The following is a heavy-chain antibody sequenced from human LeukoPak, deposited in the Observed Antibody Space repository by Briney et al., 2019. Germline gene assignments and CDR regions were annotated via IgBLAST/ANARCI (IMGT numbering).Heavy chain of an antibody. CDR2: INYKTNSGTA. D-gene: IGHD3-3*01. J-gene: IGHJ4*02. V-gene: IGHV3-15*01. CDR3: TTDHRTIYGVVFPDY. CDR1: GFTFSSYA. Sequence: TGGSLRLSCAASGFTFSSYAMSWVRQAPGKGLEWLGRINYKTNSGTADYAAPVKGRFTISRDDSQDTLYLQMNSLNTEDTAVYYCTTDHRTIYGVVFPDYWGQGTLVTVSS.